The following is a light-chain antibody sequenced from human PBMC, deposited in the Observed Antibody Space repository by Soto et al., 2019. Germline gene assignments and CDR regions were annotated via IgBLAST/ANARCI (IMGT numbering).Light chain of an antibody. Sequence: QSVLTQPSSASGSAGQSVTICCTGSKSEVGFYDFVSWYQHHPGKAPRLIIYEVVQRPSGVTDRFSGSKSGNTASLTVSGLQAADEADYFCKSYAGTTTYVLGSWTTLTVL. V-gene: IGLV2-8*01. J-gene: IGLJ1*01. CDR2: EVV. CDR1: KSEVGFYDF. CDR3: KSYAGTTTYV.